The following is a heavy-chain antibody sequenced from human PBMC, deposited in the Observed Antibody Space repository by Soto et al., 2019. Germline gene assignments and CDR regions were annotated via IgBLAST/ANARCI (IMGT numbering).Heavy chain of an antibody. J-gene: IGHJ6*04. Sequence: EVQLVESGGGLVKPGGSLRLSCAASGFTFRSYTMNWVRQAPGKGLEWVSSISSSSNYIYYADSLKGRFTISRDNAKNSLYLQMHSLRAEDTAVYYCARDTGVFGVVIIDYYYGMDVWGEGTTVTVSS. CDR3: ARDTGVFGVVIIDYYYGMDV. CDR1: GFTFRSYT. CDR2: ISSSSNYI. V-gene: IGHV3-21*01. D-gene: IGHD3-3*01.